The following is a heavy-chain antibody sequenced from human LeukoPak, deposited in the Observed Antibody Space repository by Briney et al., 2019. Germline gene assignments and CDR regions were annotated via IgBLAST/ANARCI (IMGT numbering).Heavy chain of an antibody. CDR3: ASSPVAGIFDY. CDR1: GYTFTSYD. CDR2: MNPNSGNT. D-gene: IGHD6-19*01. Sequence: GASVKVSCKASGYTFTSYDINWVRQATGQGLEWMGWMNPNSGNTGYAQKFQGRVTITRNTSISTAYMELSRLRSDDTAVYYCASSPVAGIFDYWGQGTLVTVSS. V-gene: IGHV1-8*03. J-gene: IGHJ4*02.